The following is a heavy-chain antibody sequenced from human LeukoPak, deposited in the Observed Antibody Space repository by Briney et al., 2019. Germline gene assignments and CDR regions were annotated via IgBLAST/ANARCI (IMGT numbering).Heavy chain of an antibody. Sequence: ASVKVSCKASGYTFTGYYIHWVRQAPGQGLEWMGWINPNSGGTHYAQKFQGRVTMTRDTSISTAYMELSRLRSDDTAVYYCASGDYDFWSGYYTPLVGYYYYMDVWGKGTTVTVSS. CDR2: INPNSGGT. D-gene: IGHD3-3*01. V-gene: IGHV1-2*02. CDR3: ASGDYDFWSGYYTPLVGYYYYMDV. CDR1: GYTFTGYY. J-gene: IGHJ6*03.